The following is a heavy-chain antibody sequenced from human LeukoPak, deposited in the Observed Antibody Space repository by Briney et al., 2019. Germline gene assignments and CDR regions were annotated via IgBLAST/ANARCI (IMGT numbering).Heavy chain of an antibody. D-gene: IGHD3-3*01. CDR2: INPSGGST. V-gene: IGHV1-46*01. J-gene: IGHJ4*02. CDR3: ARGPVRFLEWLPFDY. Sequence: ASVKVSCKASGYTFTSYYMHWVRQAPGQGLEWMGIINPSGGSTSYAQKFQGRVTMTRDTSTSTVYMELSSLRSEDTAVYYCARGPVRFLEWLPFDYWGQGTLVTVSS. CDR1: GYTFTSYY.